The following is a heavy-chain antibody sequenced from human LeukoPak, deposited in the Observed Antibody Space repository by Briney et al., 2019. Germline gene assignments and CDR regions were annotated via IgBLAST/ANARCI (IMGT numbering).Heavy chain of an antibody. J-gene: IGHJ4*02. V-gene: IGHV4-34*01. CDR3: ARLCSGGSCYSPVVLDY. CDR1: GFTFSTYS. D-gene: IGHD2-15*01. Sequence: GSLRLSCTASGFTFSTYSVNWVRQPPGKGLEWIGEINHSGSTNYNPSLKSRVTISVDTSKNQFSLKLSSVTAADTAVYYCARLCSGGSCYSPVVLDYWGQGTLVTVSS. CDR2: INHSGST.